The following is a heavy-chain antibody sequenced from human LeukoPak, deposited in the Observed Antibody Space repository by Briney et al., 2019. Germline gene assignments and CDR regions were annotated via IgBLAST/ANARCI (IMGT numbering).Heavy chain of an antibody. CDR2: IYHSGST. V-gene: IGHV4-4*02. CDR3: ARGGYNYYGSGSYYRAFDY. Sequence: SETLSLTCGVSGGSISSSYWWSWVRQPPGKGLEWIGEIYHSGSTNYNPSLKSRVTISMDKSKNQFSLNLSSVTAADMAVYYCARGGYNYYGSGSYYRAFDYWGQGTLVTVPS. J-gene: IGHJ4*02. D-gene: IGHD3-10*01. CDR1: GGSISSSYW.